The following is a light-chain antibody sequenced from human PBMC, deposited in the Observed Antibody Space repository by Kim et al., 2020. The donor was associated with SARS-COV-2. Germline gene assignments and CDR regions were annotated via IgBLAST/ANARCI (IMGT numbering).Light chain of an antibody. V-gene: IGLV2-14*03. Sequence: GQSITISCTGSSSGVGGYNSVSWYQQCPGKAPKLMIYGVTKRPSGVSNRFSGSKSGDTASLTISGLQAEDEADYYCTSYTRSITYVFGTGTKVTVL. CDR3: TSYTRSITYV. J-gene: IGLJ1*01. CDR2: GVT. CDR1: SSGVGGYNS.